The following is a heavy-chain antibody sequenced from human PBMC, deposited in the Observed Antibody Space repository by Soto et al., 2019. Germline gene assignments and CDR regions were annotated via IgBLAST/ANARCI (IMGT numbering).Heavy chain of an antibody. CDR1: GGTFSSYA. D-gene: IGHD6-19*01. Sequence: QVQLVQSGAEVKKPGSSVKVSCKASGGTFSSYAISWVRQAPGQGLEWMGGIIPIFGTANYAQKFQGRVTITADESTSTAYMELSTLRSEDTAVYYCARKGVSIAVELYYYYGMDVWGQGTTVTVSS. V-gene: IGHV1-69*01. J-gene: IGHJ6*02. CDR3: ARKGVSIAVELYYYYGMDV. CDR2: IIPIFGTA.